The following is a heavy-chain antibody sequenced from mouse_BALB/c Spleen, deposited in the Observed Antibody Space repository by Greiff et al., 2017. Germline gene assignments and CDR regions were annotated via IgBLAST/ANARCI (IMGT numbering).Heavy chain of an antibody. Sequence: VQLQQPGAELVKPGASVKLSCKASGYTFTSYWMHWVKQRPGQGLEWIGEINPSNGRTNYNEKFKSKATLTVDKSSSTAYMQLSSLTSEDSAVYYCARGFITTVVAFDYWGQGTTLTVSS. V-gene: IGHV1S81*02. D-gene: IGHD1-1*01. CDR1: GYTFTSYW. J-gene: IGHJ2*01. CDR2: INPSNGRT. CDR3: ARGFITTVVAFDY.